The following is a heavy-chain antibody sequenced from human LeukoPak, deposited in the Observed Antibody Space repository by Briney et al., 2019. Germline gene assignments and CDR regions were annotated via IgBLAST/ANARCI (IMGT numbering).Heavy chain of an antibody. D-gene: IGHD6-19*01. J-gene: IGHJ4*02. CDR2: ISYDGSNK. V-gene: IGHV3-30-3*01. Sequence: PGGSLRLSCAASGFTFSSYAMHWVRQAPGKGLEWVAVISYDGSNKYYADSVKGRFTISRDNSKNTLYLQMNSLRAEDTAVYYCAKVHGSSAWYWNLGFDYWGQGTLVTVSS. CDR1: GFTFSSYA. CDR3: AKVHGSSAWYWNLGFDY.